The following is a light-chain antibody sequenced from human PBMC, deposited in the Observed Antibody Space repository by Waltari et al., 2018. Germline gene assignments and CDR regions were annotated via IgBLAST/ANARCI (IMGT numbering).Light chain of an antibody. CDR3: QQATVFPPFT. J-gene: IGKJ3*01. CDR1: QYISSR. Sequence: DIQMTQSPSSVFASVGDRVTITCRASQYISSRLAWFQQKPGTAPKLLIYGASNLQSGVPSRFSGSGSGTDFTLTINSLQPEDFATYYCQQATVFPPFTFGPGTKVDIK. CDR2: GAS. V-gene: IGKV1D-12*01.